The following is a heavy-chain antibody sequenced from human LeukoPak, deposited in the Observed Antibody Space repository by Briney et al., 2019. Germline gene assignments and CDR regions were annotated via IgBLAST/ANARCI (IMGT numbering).Heavy chain of an antibody. CDR1: GSMFSSNW. J-gene: IGHJ4*02. V-gene: IGHV3-7*03. CDR2: IKEEGTET. D-gene: IGHD5-24*01. CDR3: AKEGRSLQTY. Sequence: GGSLRLSCAASGSMFSSNWMSWVRLAPGKGLEWVANIKEEGTETYYVDSVKGRFTISRDNAKNSLYLQMNSLRVEDTAVYYCAKEGRSLQTYWGQGTLVTVSS.